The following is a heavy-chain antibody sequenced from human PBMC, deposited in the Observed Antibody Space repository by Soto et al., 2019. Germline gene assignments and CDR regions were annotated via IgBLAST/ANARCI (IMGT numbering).Heavy chain of an antibody. J-gene: IGHJ5*02. CDR1: GASVSTGVYY. CDR3: VRDGTKTLRDWFDP. Sequence: SETLSLTCTVSGASVSTGVYYWTWIRKSAGKGLEWIGRIYATGTTDYNPSLKSRVMMSVDTSKKQFSLKLRSVTAADTAVYYCVRDGTKTLRDWFDPWGQGISVTVSS. D-gene: IGHD1-1*01. V-gene: IGHV4-61*02. CDR2: IYATGTT.